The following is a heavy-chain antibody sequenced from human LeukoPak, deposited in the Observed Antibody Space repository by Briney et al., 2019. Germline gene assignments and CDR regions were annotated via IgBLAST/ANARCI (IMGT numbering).Heavy chain of an antibody. Sequence: ASVKASCKASGYTFTSYDINWVRQATGQGPEWMGVISPSGGSTTYAQKFQGRVTLTRDMSTSTDYLELSSLRSEDTAVYYCARDNSVRDEAWWFNPWGQGTLVTVSS. CDR1: GYTFTSYD. CDR3: ARDNSVRDEAWWFNP. V-gene: IGHV1-46*01. CDR2: ISPSGGST. D-gene: IGHD5-24*01. J-gene: IGHJ5*02.